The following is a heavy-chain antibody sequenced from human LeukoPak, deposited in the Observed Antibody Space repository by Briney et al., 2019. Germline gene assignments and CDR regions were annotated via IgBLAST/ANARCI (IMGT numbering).Heavy chain of an antibody. CDR3: ARGERQGRFDP. V-gene: IGHV1-18*01. D-gene: IGHD1-1*01. CDR2: ISVYNGNT. CDR1: GYTFINYK. Sequence: ASVKVSCKASGYTFINYKINWVRQAPGQGLEWMGWISVYNGNTNYAQKLQGRVTMTTDTSTSTAYMELRSLRSDDTAVYYCARGERQGRFDPWGQGTRVTVSS. J-gene: IGHJ5*02.